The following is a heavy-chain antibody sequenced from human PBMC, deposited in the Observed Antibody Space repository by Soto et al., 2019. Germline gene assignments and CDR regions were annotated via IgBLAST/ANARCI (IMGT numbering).Heavy chain of an antibody. CDR3: ARGAYTDSSAYFAY. CDR1: GDSISSGDHY. J-gene: IGHJ4*02. Sequence: QVQLQESGPGLVKPSQTLSLTCTVSGDSISSGDHYWSWIRQPPGKGLEWIGYIYYSGTTYSRPSLQSGVTISVDTTTNQFSLKLNSLTAADTAGYYCARGAYTDSSAYFAYWGQGTLVPVSS. CDR2: IYYSGTT. D-gene: IGHD2-2*02. V-gene: IGHV4-30-4*01.